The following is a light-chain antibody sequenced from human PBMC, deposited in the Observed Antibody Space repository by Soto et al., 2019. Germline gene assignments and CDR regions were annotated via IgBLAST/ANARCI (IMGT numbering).Light chain of an antibody. CDR3: SAYTSSSSRV. Sequence: QSVLTQPASVSGSPGQSITISCTGTSSDVGGYNFVSWYHQHPGKAPKLLIYEVSYRPSGVSNRFSGSKSGNTASLTIFGLQAEDEGDYYCSAYTSSSSRVFGGGTKLTVL. V-gene: IGLV2-14*01. CDR1: SSDVGGYNF. J-gene: IGLJ3*02. CDR2: EVS.